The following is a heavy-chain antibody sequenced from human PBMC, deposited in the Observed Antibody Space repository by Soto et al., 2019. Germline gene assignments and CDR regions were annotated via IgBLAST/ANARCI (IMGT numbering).Heavy chain of an antibody. CDR3: AKDISGRGSFYYYYGVDV. J-gene: IGHJ6*02. CDR1: GFTFSSYG. V-gene: IGHV3-30*18. CDR2: IPYDGSNK. D-gene: IGHD1-26*01. Sequence: PGGSLRLSCAASGFTFSSYGMHWVRQAPGKGLEWVAVIPYDGSNKYYADSVKGRFTISRDNSKNTLYLQMNSLRADDTALYYCAKDISGRGSFYYYYGVDVWGQGTTVTVSS.